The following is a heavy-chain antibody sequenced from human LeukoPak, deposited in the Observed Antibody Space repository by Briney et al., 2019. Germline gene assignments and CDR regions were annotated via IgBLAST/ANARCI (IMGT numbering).Heavy chain of an antibody. V-gene: IGHV4-39*07. D-gene: IGHD3-3*01. CDR2: IYYSGST. Sequence: SETLSLTCTVSGGSISSSSYYWGWIRQPPGKGLEWIGSIYYSGSTNYNPSLKSRVTISVDTSKNQFSLKLSSVTAADTAVYYCAREFLEWLSWFDPWGQGTLVTVSS. CDR1: GGSISSSSYY. J-gene: IGHJ5*02. CDR3: AREFLEWLSWFDP.